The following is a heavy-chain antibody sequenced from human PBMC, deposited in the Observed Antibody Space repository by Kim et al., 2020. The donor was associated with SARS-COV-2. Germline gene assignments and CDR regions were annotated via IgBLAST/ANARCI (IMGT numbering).Heavy chain of an antibody. CDR1: GFTFSSYA. D-gene: IGHD4-17*01. V-gene: IGHV3-23*01. CDR3: AFHPDYDDLFH. CDR2: ISGSGGST. J-gene: IGHJ4*02. Sequence: GGSLRLSCAASGFTFSSYAMSWVRQAPGKGLEWVSAISGSGGSTYYADSVKGRFTISRDNSKNTLYLQMNSLRAEDTAVYYCAFHPDYDDLFHWGQGTLVTVSS.